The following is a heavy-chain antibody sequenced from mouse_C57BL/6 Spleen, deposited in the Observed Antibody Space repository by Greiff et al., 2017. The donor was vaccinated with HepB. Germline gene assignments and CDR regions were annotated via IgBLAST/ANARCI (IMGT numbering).Heavy chain of an antibody. V-gene: IGHV1-15*01. Sequence: QVQLQQSGAELVRPGASVTLSCKASGYTFTDYEMHWVKQTPVHGLEWIGAIDPETGGTAHNQKFKGKAILTADKSSSTAYMELRSLTSEDSAVYYCTRSAYYGSSYVRFYWGQGTTLTVSS. J-gene: IGHJ2*01. CDR1: GYTFTDYE. CDR2: IDPETGGT. CDR3: TRSAYYGSSYVRFY. D-gene: IGHD1-1*01.